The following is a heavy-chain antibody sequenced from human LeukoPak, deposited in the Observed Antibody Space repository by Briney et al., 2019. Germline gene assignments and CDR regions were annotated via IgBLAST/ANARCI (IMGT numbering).Heavy chain of an antibody. Sequence: GGSLRLSCAASGFTFSSYWMNWARQAPGKGLEWVASINHNGNVNYYVDSVKGRFTISSDNSKNTLYLQMNSLRAEDTAVYYCAKVTYGGNYYWGQGTLVTVSS. D-gene: IGHD4-23*01. V-gene: IGHV3-7*03. CDR3: AKVTYGGNYY. CDR1: GFTFSSYW. CDR2: INHNGNVN. J-gene: IGHJ4*02.